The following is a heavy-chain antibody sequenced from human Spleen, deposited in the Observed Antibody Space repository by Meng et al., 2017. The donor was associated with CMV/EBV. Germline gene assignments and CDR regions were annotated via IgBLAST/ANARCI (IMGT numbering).Heavy chain of an antibody. Sequence: GGSLRLSCAASGFTVSTNYMSWVRQAPGKGLEWVSVIYSGGSTDYADSVKGRFTISRDNSKNTLYLQMNSLRADDTAVYYCARVVGARHFDYWGQGTLVTVSS. CDR2: IYSGGST. J-gene: IGHJ4*02. D-gene: IGHD1-26*01. CDR3: ARVVGARHFDY. CDR1: GFTVSTNY. V-gene: IGHV3-53*01.